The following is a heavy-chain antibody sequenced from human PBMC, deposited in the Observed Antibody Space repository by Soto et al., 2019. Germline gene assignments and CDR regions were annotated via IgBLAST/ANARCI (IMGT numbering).Heavy chain of an antibody. V-gene: IGHV4-59*12. Sequence: SETLSLTCTVSGDSISTYYWSWIRQPPGKGLEWIGYIYYSGGTNYNPSLKSRVTISVDKSKNQFSLNLSSVTAADTAVYYCARGPNFDYWGQGTLVTVSS. J-gene: IGHJ4*02. CDR1: GDSISTYY. CDR2: IYYSGGT. CDR3: ARGPNFDY.